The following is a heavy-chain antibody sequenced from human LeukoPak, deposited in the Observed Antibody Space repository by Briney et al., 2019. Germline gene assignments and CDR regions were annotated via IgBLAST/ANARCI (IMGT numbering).Heavy chain of an antibody. Sequence: ASVKVSCQASGYTFTDYYIHWVRQAPGQEFEWMGWITHKSGATKFAQKFQGRVTLTRDTSIRTVYMELSNLISDDTATYYCVSWAGGNSDVASFDYWGQGTLVTVSS. CDR3: VSWAGGNSDVASFDY. V-gene: IGHV1-2*02. CDR1: GYTFTDYY. D-gene: IGHD2-21*01. J-gene: IGHJ4*02. CDR2: ITHKSGAT.